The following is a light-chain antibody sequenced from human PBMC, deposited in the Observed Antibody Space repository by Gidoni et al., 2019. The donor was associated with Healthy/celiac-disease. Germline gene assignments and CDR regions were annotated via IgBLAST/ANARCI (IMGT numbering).Light chain of an antibody. J-gene: IGLJ1*01. V-gene: IGLV1-40*01. CDR2: GNS. Sequence: QSVLTQPPSVSGAPGQRVTISCTGSSSNIGAGYDLHWYQQLPGTAPKLLIYGNSNRPSGVPDRFSGSKSGTSASLAITGLQAEDEADYHCQSYDSSLSAFYVFGTGTKVTVL. CDR3: QSYDSSLSAFYV. CDR1: SSNIGAGYD.